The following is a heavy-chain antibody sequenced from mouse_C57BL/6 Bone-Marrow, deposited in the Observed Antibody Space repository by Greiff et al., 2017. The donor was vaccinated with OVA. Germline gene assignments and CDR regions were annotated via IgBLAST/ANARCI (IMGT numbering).Heavy chain of an antibody. CDR3: ARKAPGSSLFDY. CDR2: INPNNGGT. Sequence: EVQLQQSGPELVKPGASVKISCKASGYTFTDYYMNWVKQSHGQSLEWIGNINPNNGGTSYNQKFKGKATLTVDKASSTAYMELRSLTSEDSAVXYCARKAPGSSLFDYWGQGTTLTVSS. D-gene: IGHD1-1*01. V-gene: IGHV1-26*01. J-gene: IGHJ2*01. CDR1: GYTFTDYY.